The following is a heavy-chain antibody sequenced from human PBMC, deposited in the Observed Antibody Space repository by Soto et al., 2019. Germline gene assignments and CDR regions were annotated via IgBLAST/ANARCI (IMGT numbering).Heavy chain of an antibody. V-gene: IGHV5-51*01. CDR2: IYPGDSDT. J-gene: IGHJ6*02. CDR3: ARHPRREYYGMDV. CDR1: GYSFTSYW. Sequence: PGESLKISCKGSGYSFTSYWIGWVRQMPGKGLEWMGIIYPGDSDTRYSPSFQGQVTISADKSISTAYLQWSSLKASDTAMYYCARHPRREYYGMDVWGQGTTVTVSS.